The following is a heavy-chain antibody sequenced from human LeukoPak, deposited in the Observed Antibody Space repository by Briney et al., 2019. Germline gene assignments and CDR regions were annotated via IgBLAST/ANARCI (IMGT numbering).Heavy chain of an antibody. D-gene: IGHD6-13*01. CDR1: GFTFSSYA. CDR3: AKAPGPYSSPRWFDP. CDR2: ISGSGGST. V-gene: IGHV3-23*01. J-gene: IGHJ5*02. Sequence: GGSLRLSCAASGFTFSSYAMSWVRQAPGKGLGWVSSISGSGGSTYYADSVKGRFTISRDNSKNTLYLQMNSLRAEDTAVYYCAKAPGPYSSPRWFDPWGQGTLVTVSS.